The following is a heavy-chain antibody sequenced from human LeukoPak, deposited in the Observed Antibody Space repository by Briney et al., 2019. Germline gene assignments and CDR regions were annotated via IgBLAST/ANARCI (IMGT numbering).Heavy chain of an antibody. J-gene: IGHJ5*02. CDR1: GFTFSSYS. V-gene: IGHV3-48*04. CDR2: ISSSSSTI. D-gene: IGHD2-15*01. Sequence: GGSLRLSCAASGFTFSSYSMNWVRQAPGKGLEWVSYISSSSSTIYYADSVKGRFTISRDNAKNSLYLQMNSLRAEDTAVYYCARVGDSLMAGWFFDPWGQGTLVTVSS. CDR3: ARVGDSLMAGWFFDP.